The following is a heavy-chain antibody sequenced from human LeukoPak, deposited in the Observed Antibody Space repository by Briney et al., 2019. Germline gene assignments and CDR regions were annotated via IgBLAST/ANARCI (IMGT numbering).Heavy chain of an antibody. Sequence: VRQAPGKGLEWIGYIYYSGSTYYNPSLKSRVTISVDTSKNQFSLKLSSVTAADTAVYYCARGGIAVAGTHFDYWGQGTLVTVSS. CDR2: IYYSGST. D-gene: IGHD6-19*01. J-gene: IGHJ4*02. CDR3: ARGGIAVAGTHFDY. V-gene: IGHV4-30-4*01.